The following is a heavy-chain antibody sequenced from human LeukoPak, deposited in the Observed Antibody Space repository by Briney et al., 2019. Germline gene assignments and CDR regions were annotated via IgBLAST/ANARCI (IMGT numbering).Heavy chain of an antibody. V-gene: IGHV4-38-2*02. CDR2: IYHSGST. CDR1: GYSISSGYY. Sequence: SETLSLTCTVSGYSISSGYYWGWIRQPPGKGLEWIGSIYHSGSTYYNPSLKSRVTISVDTSKNQFSLKLSSVTAADTALYYCARLNSPGWFDPWGQGTLVTVSS. CDR3: ARLNSPGWFDP. D-gene: IGHD4-23*01. J-gene: IGHJ5*02.